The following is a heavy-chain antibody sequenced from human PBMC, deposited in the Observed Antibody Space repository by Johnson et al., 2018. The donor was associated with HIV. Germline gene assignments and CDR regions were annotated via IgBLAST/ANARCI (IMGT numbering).Heavy chain of an antibody. D-gene: IGHD1-26*01. V-gene: IGHV3-33*06. J-gene: IGHJ3*02. CDR3: AKGASGSQRRGAFHI. Sequence: QEQLVVSGGDVVQPGKSLRLSCAASGFNFSNYGMYWVRQAPGKGLEWVAVIWYDGSNKYYANSVKGRFIISRDNSKNTLYLQMNSLRAEDTAVYYCAKGASGSQRRGAFHIWGQGTMVTVSS. CDR2: IWYDGSNK. CDR1: GFNFSNYG.